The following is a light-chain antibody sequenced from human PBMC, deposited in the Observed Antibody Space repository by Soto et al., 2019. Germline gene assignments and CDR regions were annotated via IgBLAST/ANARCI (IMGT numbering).Light chain of an antibody. CDR2: DVI. Sequence: QSVLTQPHSASGSLGQSVTISCTGTSSDIGTFDYVSWYQHHPGKVPRLIIYDVIDRPSGVPDRFSGSKSGNTASLTVSGLRADDEADYYCSSYGGRDNAIFGGGTKLTVL. V-gene: IGLV2-8*01. J-gene: IGLJ2*01. CDR1: SSDIGTFDY. CDR3: SSYGGRDNAI.